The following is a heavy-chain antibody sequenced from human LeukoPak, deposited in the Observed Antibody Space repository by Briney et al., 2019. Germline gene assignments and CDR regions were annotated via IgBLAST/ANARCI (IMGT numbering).Heavy chain of an antibody. Sequence: GASVKVSCKASGYTFTSYDINWVRQATGQGLEWMGWINPNSGGTNYAQKFQGRVTLTRDTSISTAYMELSRLTSDDTAVYYCARLTGPFDYWGQGTLVTVSS. J-gene: IGHJ4*02. V-gene: IGHV1-2*02. D-gene: IGHD3-10*01. CDR1: GYTFTSYD. CDR3: ARLTGPFDY. CDR2: INPNSGGT.